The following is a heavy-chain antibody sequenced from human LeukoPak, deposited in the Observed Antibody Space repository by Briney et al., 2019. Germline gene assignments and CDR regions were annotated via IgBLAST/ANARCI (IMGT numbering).Heavy chain of an antibody. J-gene: IGHJ4*02. CDR2: ISSSGSTI. V-gene: IGHV3-11*01. CDR3: ARCLTYYYDSSGYYSLRY. CDR1: GFTFSDYY. D-gene: IGHD3-22*01. Sequence: GGSLRLSCAASGFTFSDYYMSWIRQAPGKGLEWVSYISSSGSTIYYADSVKGRFTISRDNAKNSLYLQMNSLRAEVTAVYYCARCLTYYYDSSGYYSLRYWGQGTLVTVSS.